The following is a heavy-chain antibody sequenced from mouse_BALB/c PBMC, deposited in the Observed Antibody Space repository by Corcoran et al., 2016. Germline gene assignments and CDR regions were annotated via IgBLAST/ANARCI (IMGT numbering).Heavy chain of an antibody. V-gene: IGHV1S34*01. D-gene: IGHD2-4*01. CDR1: GYSFTGYY. J-gene: IGHJ4*01. CDR3: ARGGDYDVYYAMDY. Sequence: LVKTGASVKISCKASGYSFTGYYMHWVKQSHGKSLEWIGYISCYNRATSYNQKFKGKATFTVDTSSSTAYMQFNSLTSEDSAFYYCARGGDYDVYYAMDYCGQGTSVTVSS. CDR2: ISCYNRAT.